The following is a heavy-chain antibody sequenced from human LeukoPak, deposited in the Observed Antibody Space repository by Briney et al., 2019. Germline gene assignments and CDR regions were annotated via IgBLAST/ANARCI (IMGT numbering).Heavy chain of an antibody. Sequence: SETLSLTCTVSGGSITSSIYFWGWIRQPPGKGLEWIGSIYYSGSTYYNPSLKSRVTISVDTSKNQFSPKLTSVTAADTALYYCARRDDHGGYIDYWGQGTLVTVSS. CDR3: ARRDDHGGYIDY. J-gene: IGHJ4*02. V-gene: IGHV4-39*01. D-gene: IGHD4-23*01. CDR2: IYYSGST. CDR1: GGSITSSIYF.